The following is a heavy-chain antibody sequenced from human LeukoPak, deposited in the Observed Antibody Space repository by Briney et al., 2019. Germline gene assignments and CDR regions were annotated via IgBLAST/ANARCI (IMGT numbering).Heavy chain of an antibody. Sequence: SETPSLTCTVSGGSISSYYWSWIRQPPGKGLEWIGYIYTSGSTNYNPSLKSRVTISVDTSKNQFSLKLSSVTAADTAVYYCARLGYDILTGYYGQGYYYYYYMDVWGKGTTVTVSS. J-gene: IGHJ6*03. CDR2: IYTSGST. D-gene: IGHD3-9*01. V-gene: IGHV4-4*09. CDR3: ARLGYDILTGYYGQGYYYYYYMDV. CDR1: GGSISSYY.